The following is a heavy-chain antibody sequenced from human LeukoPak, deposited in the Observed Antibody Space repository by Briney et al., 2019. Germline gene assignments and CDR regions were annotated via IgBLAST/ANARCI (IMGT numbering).Heavy chain of an antibody. CDR1: GFTFSSYA. CDR3: ALLMMYAIDFDY. Sequence: GGSLRLSCAASGFTFSSYAMGWVRQAPGKGLEWVSAISGSGGSTYYADSVKGRFTISRDISKNTLYLQMNSLRAKDTAIYYCALLMMYAIDFDYWGQGTLVTVSS. V-gene: IGHV3-23*01. CDR2: ISGSGGST. J-gene: IGHJ4*02. D-gene: IGHD2-8*01.